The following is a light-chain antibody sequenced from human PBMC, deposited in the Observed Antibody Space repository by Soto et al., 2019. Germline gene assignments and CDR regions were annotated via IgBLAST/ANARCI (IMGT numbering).Light chain of an antibody. V-gene: IGLV7-43*01. CDR1: TGAVTSGYY. Sequence: QTVVTQEPSLTVSPGGTVTLTCASSTGAVTSGYYPNWFQQKPGQAPRALIYSTDSKYSWTPARFSGSLVGGKAALTLSGVQPEDEADYYCLLYYGGAGLFGTGTKLTVL. J-gene: IGLJ1*01. CDR2: STD. CDR3: LLYYGGAGL.